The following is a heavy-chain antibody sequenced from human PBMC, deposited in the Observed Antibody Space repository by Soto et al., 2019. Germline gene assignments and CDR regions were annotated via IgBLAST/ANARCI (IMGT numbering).Heavy chain of an antibody. D-gene: IGHD3-16*02. CDR2: ISANNGNT. V-gene: IGHV1-18*01. J-gene: IGHJ4*02. CDR1: GYTFTSYG. CDR3: ARYYDWGSYSYYFDY. Sequence: QVQLVQSGAEVKKPGASVKVSCKASGYTFTSYGISWVRQAPGQGLEWMGWISANNGNTNYAQKLQGRVTMTTDTSTSTADMELRSLRSDDTAVYYCARYYDWGSYSYYFDYWGQGTLVTVSS.